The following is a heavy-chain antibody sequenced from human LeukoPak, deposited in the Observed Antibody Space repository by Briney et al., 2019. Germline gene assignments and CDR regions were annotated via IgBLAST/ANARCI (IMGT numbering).Heavy chain of an antibody. Sequence: GGSLRLSRAASGLTWGSVAMSGVPEAPEKGLEWVSAISGSGGSTYYADSVKGRFTISRDNSKNTLYLQMNSLRAEDTAVYYCAKLGGNSGFYWGQGTLVTVSS. J-gene: IGHJ4*02. CDR2: ISGSGGST. V-gene: IGHV3-23*01. D-gene: IGHD4-23*01. CDR3: AKLGGNSGFY. CDR1: GLTWGSVA.